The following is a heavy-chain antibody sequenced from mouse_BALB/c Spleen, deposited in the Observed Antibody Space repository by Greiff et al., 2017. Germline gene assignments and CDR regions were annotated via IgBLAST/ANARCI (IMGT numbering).Heavy chain of an antibody. V-gene: IGHV14-3*02. J-gene: IGHJ2*01. CDR1: GFNIKDTY. D-gene: IGHD3-1*01. CDR2: IDPANGNT. CDR3: AREGLTLYYFDY. Sequence: EVQLQESGAELVKPGASVKLSCTASGFNIKDTYMHWVKQRPEQGLEWIGRIDPANGNTKYDPKFQGKATITADTSSNTAYLQLSSLTSEDTAVYYCAREGLTLYYFDYWGQGTTLTVSS.